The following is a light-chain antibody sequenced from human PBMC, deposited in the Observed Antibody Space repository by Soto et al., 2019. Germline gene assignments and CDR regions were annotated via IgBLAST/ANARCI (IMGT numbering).Light chain of an antibody. CDR3: QEYNGRSS. J-gene: IGKJ1*01. Sequence: EGVTTQSPATLSVSPGERATLSCRASQNVDGDLAWYQQKPGQAPRLLIYRTSTRANGTPVRFSGSGSGTEFTLTISSLQSEVFAVYYCQEYNGRSSFGQGTKVEIK. CDR1: QNVDGD. CDR2: RTS. V-gene: IGKV3-15*01.